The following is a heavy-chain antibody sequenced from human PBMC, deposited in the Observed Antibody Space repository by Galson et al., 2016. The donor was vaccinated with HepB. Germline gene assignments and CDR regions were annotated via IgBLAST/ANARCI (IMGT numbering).Heavy chain of an antibody. CDR3: ARCRPRGYSYGWWFDP. CDR2: INHSGST. CDR1: GGSFSGYY. Sequence: SETLSLTCAVYGGSFSGYYWSWIRQPPGKGLEWIGEINHSGSTNYNPSLKSRVIISVDPSKNQFSLRLSSVTAADTALYYCARCRPRGYSYGWWFDPWGQGTLVTVSS. V-gene: IGHV4-34*01. J-gene: IGHJ5*02. D-gene: IGHD5-18*01.